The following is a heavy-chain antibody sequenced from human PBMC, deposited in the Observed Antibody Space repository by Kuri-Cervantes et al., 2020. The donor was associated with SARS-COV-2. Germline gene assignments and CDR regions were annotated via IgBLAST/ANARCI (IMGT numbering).Heavy chain of an antibody. CDR3: AKDPVAGTWGDNFDY. J-gene: IGHJ4*02. D-gene: IGHD6-19*01. CDR2: ISSSSSTI. V-gene: IGHV3-48*01. CDR1: GFTFSSYS. Sequence: ETLSLTCAASGFTFSSYSMNWVRQAPGKGLEWVSYISSSSSTIYYADSVKGRFTISRDNAKNSLYLQMNSLRAEDTAVYYCAKDPVAGTWGDNFDYWGQGTLVTVSS.